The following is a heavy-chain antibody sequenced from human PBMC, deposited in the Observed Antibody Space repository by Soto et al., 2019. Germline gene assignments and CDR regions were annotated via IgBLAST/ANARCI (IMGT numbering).Heavy chain of an antibody. CDR3: ARGQGCSSTSCYPYYYYGMDV. D-gene: IGHD2-2*01. CDR2: ISSSGSTR. V-gene: IGHV3-11*01. CDR1: GFTFSDYD. Sequence: PGGSLRLSCAASGFTFSDYDMSGIRQAPGKGLEWVSYISSSGSTRYYADSVRGRCTISGDNAKNSRYLQMNRLRAEDTAVYYCARGQGCSSTSCYPYYYYGMDVWGQGTTVTVSS. J-gene: IGHJ6*02.